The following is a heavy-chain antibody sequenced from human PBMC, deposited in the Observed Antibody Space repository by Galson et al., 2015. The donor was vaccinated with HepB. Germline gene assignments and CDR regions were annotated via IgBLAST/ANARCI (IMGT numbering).Heavy chain of an antibody. J-gene: IGHJ4*02. CDR3: ARIVYSSSAEVDY. V-gene: IGHV1-2*04. CDR1: GYTFTDYY. CDR2: INPDSGGT. Sequence: SVKVSCKASGYTFTDYYIHWVRQAPGQGLEWMGWINPDSGGTKYAQNFQGWVAMTRDTSISTVYMDLSRLTSDDTAVYYCARIVYSSSAEVDYWGQGTLVTVSS. D-gene: IGHD6-6*01.